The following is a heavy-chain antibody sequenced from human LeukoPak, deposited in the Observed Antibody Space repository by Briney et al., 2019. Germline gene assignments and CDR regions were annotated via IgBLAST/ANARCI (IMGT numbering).Heavy chain of an antibody. CDR3: AAQYQLLSNWFDP. J-gene: IGHJ5*02. Sequence: SETLSLTCTVSGGSISSGDYYWSWIRQPPGKGLEWIGYIYYSGSTYYNPSLKSRVTISVDTSKNQFSLKRSSVTAADTAVYYCAAQYQLLSNWFDPWGQGTLVAVSS. CDR2: IYYSGST. D-gene: IGHD2-2*01. V-gene: IGHV4-30-4*01. CDR1: GGSISSGDYY.